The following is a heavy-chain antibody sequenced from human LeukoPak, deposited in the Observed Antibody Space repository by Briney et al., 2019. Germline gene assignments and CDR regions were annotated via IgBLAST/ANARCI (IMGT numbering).Heavy chain of an antibody. V-gene: IGHV3-48*01. CDR2: ISSSSSTI. D-gene: IGHD3-10*01. J-gene: IGHJ5*02. Sequence: GGSLRLSCAASGFTFGSYSMNWVRQAPGKGLEWVSYISSSSSTIYYADSVKGRFTISRDNAKNSLYLQMNSLRAEDTAVYYCASRGDPRKNWFDPWGQGTLVTVSS. CDR1: GFTFGSYS. CDR3: ASRGDPRKNWFDP.